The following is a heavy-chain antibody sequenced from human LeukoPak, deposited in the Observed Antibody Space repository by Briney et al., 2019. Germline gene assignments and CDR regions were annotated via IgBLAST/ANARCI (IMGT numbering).Heavy chain of an antibody. Sequence: GGSLRLSCAASGFTFSSYEMNWVRQAPGKGLEWVSYISSSGSTIYYADSAKGRFTISRDNAKNSLYLQMNSLRAEDTALYYCAKVHSSTWSPFDYWGQGTLVTVSS. D-gene: IGHD6-19*01. CDR2: ISSSGSTI. V-gene: IGHV3-48*03. J-gene: IGHJ4*02. CDR3: AKVHSSTWSPFDY. CDR1: GFTFSSYE.